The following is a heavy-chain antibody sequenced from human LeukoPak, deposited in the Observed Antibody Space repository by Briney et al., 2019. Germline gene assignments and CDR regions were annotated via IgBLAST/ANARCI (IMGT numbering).Heavy chain of an antibody. V-gene: IGHV1-69*13. D-gene: IGHD3-10*01. CDR3: ARDSGMVRGTVDY. Sequence: ASVKVSCKASGGTFGSYAISWVRQAPGQGLEWMGGIIPIFGTANYAQKFQGRVTITADESTSTAYMELSSLRSEDTAVYYCARDSGMVRGTVDYWGQGTLVTVSS. CDR1: GGTFGSYA. CDR2: IIPIFGTA. J-gene: IGHJ4*02.